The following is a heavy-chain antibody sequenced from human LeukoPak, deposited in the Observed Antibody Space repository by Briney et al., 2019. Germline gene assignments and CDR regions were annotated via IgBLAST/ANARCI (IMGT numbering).Heavy chain of an antibody. CDR1: GGSITTYY. V-gene: IGHV4-59*01. CDR2: FHYTGST. J-gene: IGHJ4*02. Sequence: PSETLSLTCSVSGGSITTYYWSWIRQPPGKEPEWIGFFHYTGSTDYNPSLKSRVTISVDTSKNEFSLKLTSVTAADTGVYFCARGREEFYYDSSGYYYFDDWGQGTLVTVSS. CDR3: ARGREEFYYDSSGYYYFDD. D-gene: IGHD3-22*01.